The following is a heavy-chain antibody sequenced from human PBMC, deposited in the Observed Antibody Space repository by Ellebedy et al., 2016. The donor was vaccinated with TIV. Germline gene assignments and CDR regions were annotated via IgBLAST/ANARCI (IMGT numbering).Heavy chain of an antibody. V-gene: IGHV3-7*01. CDR2: IKQDGSEK. D-gene: IGHD3-10*01. CDR3: ARDQGWAYPGSTRFDY. CDR1: GFTFSDYW. J-gene: IGHJ4*03. Sequence: PGGSLRLSCAASGFTFSDYWMSWVRQAPGKGLEWVANIKQDGSEKWYVDSVKGRFTISRANAKNSLYLQMSSLRAEDTAVYYCARDQGWAYPGSTRFDYWGQGTLVTVSS.